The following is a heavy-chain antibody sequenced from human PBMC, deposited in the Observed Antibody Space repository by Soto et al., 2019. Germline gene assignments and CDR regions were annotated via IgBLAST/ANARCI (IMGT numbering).Heavy chain of an antibody. Sequence: QVQLVESGGGVVQPGRSLRLSCAASGFTFSSYGMHWVRQAPGKGLEWVAVIWYDGSNKYYADSVKGRFTISRDNSKNTLYLQMNSLRAEDTAVYYCARDVIAARGAYLDYWGQGTLVTVSS. CDR3: ARDVIAARGAYLDY. J-gene: IGHJ4*02. CDR2: IWYDGSNK. V-gene: IGHV3-33*01. CDR1: GFTFSSYG. D-gene: IGHD6-6*01.